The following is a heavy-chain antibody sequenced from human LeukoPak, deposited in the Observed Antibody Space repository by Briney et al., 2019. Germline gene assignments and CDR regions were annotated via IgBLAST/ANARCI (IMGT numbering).Heavy chain of an antibody. CDR3: ARDDAAAAGAYFDY. V-gene: IGHV1-2*02. D-gene: IGHD6-13*01. J-gene: IGHJ4*02. CDR2: INPNRGGT. CDR1: GYTFTSHY. Sequence: ASVKVSCKASGYTFTSHYIHWVRQAPGQGLEWMGWINPNRGGTNYAQKFQGRVTMTRDTSVSTAYMDLSSLRSDDTAVYYCARDDAAAAGAYFDYWRQGTLVTVS.